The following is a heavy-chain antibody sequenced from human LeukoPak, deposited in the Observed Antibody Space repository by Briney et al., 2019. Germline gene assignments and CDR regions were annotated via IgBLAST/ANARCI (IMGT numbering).Heavy chain of an antibody. CDR3: ARGNSSSWYTFDY. V-gene: IGHV1-69*04. D-gene: IGHD6-13*01. CDR1: GGTFSSYA. CDR2: IIPILGIA. Sequence: GASVKVSCKASGGTFSSYAISWVRQAPGQGLEWMGRIIPILGIANYAQKFQGRVTITADKSTSTAYMELSSLRSEDTAVYYCARGNSSSWYTFDYWGQGTLVTVSS. J-gene: IGHJ4*02.